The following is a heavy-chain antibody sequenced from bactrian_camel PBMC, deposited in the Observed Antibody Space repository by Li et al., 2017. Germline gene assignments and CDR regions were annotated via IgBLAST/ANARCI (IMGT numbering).Heavy chain of an antibody. CDR3: AKGGRLTSVSDLAAGITY. J-gene: IGHJ4*01. CDR1: EFTFRAWD. D-gene: IGHD3*01. Sequence: VQLVESGGGSVQPGESLNLSCSASEFTFRAWDMGWVRQAPGKELEWVATVLSSGSGAHYRDSVAGRFTISRDNAKNTLYLQMNNLKTGDTAVYYCAKGGRLTSVSDLAAGITYRGQGTQVTVS. V-gene: IGHV3S40*01. CDR2: VLSSGSGA.